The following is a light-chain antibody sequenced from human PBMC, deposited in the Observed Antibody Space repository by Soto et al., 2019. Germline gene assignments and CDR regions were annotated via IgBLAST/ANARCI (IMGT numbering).Light chain of an antibody. CDR3: QHYRGT. Sequence: DMQMTQSPSTLSASVGDRVTITGRASQSISSWLAWYQQKPGKAPKLLIYDASSLESGVPSRFSGSGSGTEFTLTISSLQPDDFATYYCQHYRGTFGQGTKVEIK. V-gene: IGKV1-5*01. CDR1: QSISSW. CDR2: DAS. J-gene: IGKJ1*01.